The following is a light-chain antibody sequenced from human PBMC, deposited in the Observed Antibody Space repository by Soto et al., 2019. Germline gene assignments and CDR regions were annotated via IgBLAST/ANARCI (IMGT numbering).Light chain of an antibody. CDR3: QQYYNWPLT. J-gene: IGKJ4*01. CDR1: QSVSSY. CDR2: DAS. Sequence: EIVLTQSPATLSLSPGERATLSCRASQSVSSYLAWYQQKPGQAPRLLIYDASNRATGIPARFSGSGSGTEFTLTISSLQSEDFAVYYCQQYYNWPLTFGGGTKVEVK. V-gene: IGKV3-11*01.